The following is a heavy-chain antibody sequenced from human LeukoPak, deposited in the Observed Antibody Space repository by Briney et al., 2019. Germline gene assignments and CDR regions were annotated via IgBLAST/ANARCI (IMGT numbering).Heavy chain of an antibody. D-gene: IGHD2-2*01. J-gene: IGHJ2*01. V-gene: IGHV3-11*04. CDR2: ISSSGSTI. CDR3: ARVLRDRSIVVVPAAIPNWYFDL. Sequence: GGSLRLSCAASGFTFSDYYMSWIRQAPGKGLEWVSYISSSGSTIYYADSVKGRFTISRDNAKNSLYLQMNSLRAEDTAVYYCARVLRDRSIVVVPAAIPNWYFDLWGRGTLVTVSS. CDR1: GFTFSDYY.